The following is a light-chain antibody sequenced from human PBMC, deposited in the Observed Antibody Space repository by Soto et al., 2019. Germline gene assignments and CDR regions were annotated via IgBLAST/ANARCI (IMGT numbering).Light chain of an antibody. CDR3: QQYNNWPPWT. V-gene: IGKV3-15*01. CDR1: QSVSNN. CDR2: GAS. J-gene: IGKJ1*01. Sequence: EIVMTQSPATLSVSPGERATLSCRASQSVSNNLAWYQQKPGQAPRLLIFGASTRATGIPVRFSGSGSGTEFTLTLTSLQSEDFAVYYCQQYNNWPPWTFGPGTKVEIK.